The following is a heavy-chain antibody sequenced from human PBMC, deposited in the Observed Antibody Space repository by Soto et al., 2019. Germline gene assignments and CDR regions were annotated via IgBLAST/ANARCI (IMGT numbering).Heavy chain of an antibody. J-gene: IGHJ5*02. CDR3: ASTYSTGWYWFDP. CDR1: GFSLSNDGLG. D-gene: IGHD6-13*01. Sequence: QVTVKESGPVLVKPTETLTLTCTVSGFSLSNDGLGVSWIRQPPGKALEWLAHIFSNDEKSYSTSLKSRLTISKDTSKSKVVLNMTNMEPVDTATYYCASTYSTGWYWFDPWGQGTLVTVSS. CDR2: IFSNDEK. V-gene: IGHV2-26*04.